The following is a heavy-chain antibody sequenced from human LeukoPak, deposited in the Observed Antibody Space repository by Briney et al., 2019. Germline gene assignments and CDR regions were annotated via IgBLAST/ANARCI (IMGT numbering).Heavy chain of an antibody. V-gene: IGHV3-20*01. CDR3: ARAPPTTTDYGDYLTRWDYFDY. CDR1: GFTFTTYG. J-gene: IGHJ4*02. CDR2: INWNGGST. D-gene: IGHD4-17*01. Sequence: PGGSLRLSCEASGFTFTTYGMSWVRKAPGKGLEWVSGINWNGGSTGYADSVKGRFTISRDNAKNSLYLQMNSLRAEDTALYHCARAPPTTTDYGDYLTRWDYFDYWGQGTLVTVSS.